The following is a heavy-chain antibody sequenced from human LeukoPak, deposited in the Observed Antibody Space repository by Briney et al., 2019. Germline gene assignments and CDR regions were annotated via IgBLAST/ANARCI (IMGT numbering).Heavy chain of an antibody. Sequence: GGSLRLSCAASGFTFSSHDMHWVRQPTGKGLEWVSTVGTAGETYYPGSVKGRFTISRENAKNSLYLQMNGLRAGDTAVYYCARGPFCCAGSCYPRDFYFFYMDVWGKGTKVTVFS. J-gene: IGHJ6*03. CDR1: GFTFSSHD. V-gene: IGHV3-13*01. CDR3: ARGPFCCAGSCYPRDFYFFYMDV. CDR2: VGTAGET. D-gene: IGHD2-15*01.